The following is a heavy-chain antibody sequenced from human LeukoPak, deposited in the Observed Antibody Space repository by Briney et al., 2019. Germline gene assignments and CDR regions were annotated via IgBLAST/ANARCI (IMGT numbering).Heavy chain of an antibody. CDR1: GFTFSNYW. D-gene: IGHD6-13*01. CDR2: IKPDGSEK. V-gene: IGHV3-7*05. J-gene: IGHJ4*02. Sequence: GGSLRLSCAASGFTFSNYWMTWVRQAPGKGLEWVANIKPDGSEKWYVDSVKGRFTISRDNAKNSLYLRMNSLRAEDTAVYYCARVEHSSSWYGRDYWGQGTLVTVSS. CDR3: ARVEHSSSWYGRDY.